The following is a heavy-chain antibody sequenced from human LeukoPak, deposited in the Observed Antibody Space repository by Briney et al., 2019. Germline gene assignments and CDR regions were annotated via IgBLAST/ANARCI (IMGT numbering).Heavy chain of an antibody. D-gene: IGHD2-15*01. CDR2: IYTTGTT. CDR1: GGSISSGSYF. CDR3: AGAPECRGGMCYYFNY. J-gene: IGHJ4*02. V-gene: IGHV4-61*02. Sequence: PSQTLSLTCAVSGGSISSGSYFWSWVRQPAGKGLEWIGRIYTTGTTIYNPSLRSRVTIPRDTSKNQFSLKLTSVAAADTAVYYCAGAPECRGGMCYYFNYGGQGTLVTVSS.